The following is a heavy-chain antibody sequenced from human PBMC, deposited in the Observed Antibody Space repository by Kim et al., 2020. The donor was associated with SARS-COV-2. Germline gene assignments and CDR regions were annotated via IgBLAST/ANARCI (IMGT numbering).Heavy chain of an antibody. J-gene: IGHJ6*02. CDR3: ATLHDFWSNIRHPDV. CDR2: ISSRGDST. CDR1: GFTFSNYA. Sequence: GGSLRRSCAASGFTFSNYAMNWVRQAPGKGLEWVSAISSRGDSTYYADSVKGRFTISRDNSKNTLYLQMKSLRGEDAATYYCATLHDFWSNIRHPDVWGQGTTVTVSS. V-gene: IGHV3-23*01. D-gene: IGHD3-3*01.